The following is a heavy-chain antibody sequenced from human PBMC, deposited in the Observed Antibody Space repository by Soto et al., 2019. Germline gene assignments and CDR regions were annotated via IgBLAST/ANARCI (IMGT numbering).Heavy chain of an antibody. CDR2: ISSSSSYI. CDR1: GFTFSSYS. J-gene: IGHJ4*02. D-gene: IGHD1-26*01. CDR3: ARDRLSSVGATRETFDY. Sequence: CGSLRLSCAASGFTFSSYSMNWVRQAPGKGLEWVSSISSSSSYIYYADSVKGRFTISRDNAKNSLYLQMNSLRAEDTAVYYCARDRLSSVGATRETFDYWGQGTLVTVSS. V-gene: IGHV3-21*01.